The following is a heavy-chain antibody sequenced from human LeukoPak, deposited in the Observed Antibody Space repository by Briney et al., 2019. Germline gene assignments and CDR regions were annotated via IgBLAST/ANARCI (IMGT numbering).Heavy chain of an antibody. D-gene: IGHD1-26*01. Sequence: GGSLRLSCAASGFIFSSFTMNWVRQAPGKGLEWVSSISSSSSYIYSGDSVQGRFTISRDNAKNPLYLQMNSLRAEDTAVYYCARGSRIVGAPPDYWGQGILVTVSS. CDR2: ISSSSSYI. CDR3: ARGSRIVGAPPDY. V-gene: IGHV3-21*01. J-gene: IGHJ4*02. CDR1: GFIFSSFT.